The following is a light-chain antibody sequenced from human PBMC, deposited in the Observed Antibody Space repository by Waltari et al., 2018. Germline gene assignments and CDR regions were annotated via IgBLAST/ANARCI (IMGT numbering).Light chain of an antibody. J-gene: IGLJ2*01. V-gene: IGLV2-11*01. Sequence: QSALTQPRSVSGSPGQSVTISCTGTSNDVGGYHYVSWYQHHPGGVPKLMIYDVTQRPSGVPDRVSGSKSGNTASLTIAGLQADDEADYYCSSYGGTYFGFGGGTRLTVL. CDR2: DVT. CDR3: SSYGGTYFG. CDR1: SNDVGGYHY.